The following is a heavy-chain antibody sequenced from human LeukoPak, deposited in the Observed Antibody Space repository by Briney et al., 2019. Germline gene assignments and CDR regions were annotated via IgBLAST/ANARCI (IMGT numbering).Heavy chain of an antibody. CDR1: GFTFSSYG. CDR2: LRYDGSNK. Sequence: GGSLRLSCAASGFTFSSYGMHWVRQAPGKGLEWVAFLRYDGSNKYYADSVKGRFTISRDNSKNTLYLQMNSLRAEDTAVYYCAKVQDLYNWFDPWGQGTLVAVSS. J-gene: IGHJ5*02. V-gene: IGHV3-30*02. CDR3: AKVQDLYNWFDP.